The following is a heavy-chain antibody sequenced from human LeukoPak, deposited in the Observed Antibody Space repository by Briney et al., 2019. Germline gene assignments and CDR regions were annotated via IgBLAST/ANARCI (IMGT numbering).Heavy chain of an antibody. CDR3: ARSRPGWFDP. Sequence: EWVSYISSSSSYTNYAASVKGRFTISRDNAKNSLYLQMNSLRAEDTAVYYCARSRPGWFDPWGQGTLVTVSS. V-gene: IGHV3-11*06. CDR2: ISSSSSYT. D-gene: IGHD7-27*01. J-gene: IGHJ5*02.